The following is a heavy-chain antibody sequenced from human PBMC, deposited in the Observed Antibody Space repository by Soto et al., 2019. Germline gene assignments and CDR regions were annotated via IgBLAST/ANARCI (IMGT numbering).Heavy chain of an antibody. CDR1: GFTVRNNG. J-gene: IGHJ4*02. CDR3: AKGRGSGWNGGDQ. D-gene: IGHD6-19*01. CDR2: ISGSGDNT. Sequence: EVQVLESGGGLVQPGGSLRLTCAASGFTVRNNGMSWVRQAPGKGLEWVSAISGSGDNTYYADSVRGRFTISRDNSKNTLYLQMNSLRVEDTAVYYCAKGRGSGWNGGDQWGQGSLVTVSS. V-gene: IGHV3-23*01.